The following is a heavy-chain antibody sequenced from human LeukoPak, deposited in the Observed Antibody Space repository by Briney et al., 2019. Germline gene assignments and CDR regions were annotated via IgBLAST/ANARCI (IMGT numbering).Heavy chain of an antibody. CDR3: ARSTAYSYAKNFDY. CDR2: MRGSGGGT. J-gene: IGHJ4*02. CDR1: GFTFSSYA. Sequence: GGSLRLSCTASGFTFSSYAMSWVRQAPGKGLEWVSGMRGSGGGTYYADSVKGRFTISRDNSKNTLYLQMNSLRAEDTAVYYCARSTAYSYAKNFDYWGQGTLVTVSS. V-gene: IGHV3-23*01. D-gene: IGHD5-18*01.